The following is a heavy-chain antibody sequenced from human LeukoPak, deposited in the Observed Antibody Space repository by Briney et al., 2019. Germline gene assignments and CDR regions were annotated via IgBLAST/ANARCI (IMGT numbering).Heavy chain of an antibody. Sequence: SETLSLTCTVSGGSISSYYWSWIRQPPGKGLEWIGYIYYSGSTNYNPSFKSRVTMSLDTSKNQFSLKLRSVTAADTAVYYCARDTFYDILTGYSYYYYMDVWGKGITVTISS. D-gene: IGHD3-9*01. J-gene: IGHJ6*03. V-gene: IGHV4-59*12. CDR3: ARDTFYDILTGYSYYYYMDV. CDR2: IYYSGST. CDR1: GGSISSYY.